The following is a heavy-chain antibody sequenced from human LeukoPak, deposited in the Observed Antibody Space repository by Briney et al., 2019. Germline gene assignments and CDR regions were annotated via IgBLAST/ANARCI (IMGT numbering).Heavy chain of an antibody. J-gene: IGHJ5*02. CDR3: AKSQAALLEYYDNSNWLDP. D-gene: IGHD3-22*01. CDR2: ISGSAGTT. V-gene: IGHV3-23*01. CDR1: GFTFTSYA. Sequence: GGSLRLSCAASGFTFTSYAMHWFRQASGKGLEWVSSISGSAGTTYYADSVKGRFTISRDNAKNTLYLQMNSLRAEDTAVYYCAKSQAALLEYYDNSNWLDPWGQGTLVTVSS.